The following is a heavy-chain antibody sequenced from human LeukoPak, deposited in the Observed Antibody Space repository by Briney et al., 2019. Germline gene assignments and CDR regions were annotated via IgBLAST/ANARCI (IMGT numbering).Heavy chain of an antibody. CDR2: ISVYNHNT. Sequence: WASVKVSCKASGYTFPTSGISWVRQAPGQGLEWMGWISVYNHNTNYAQKFQGRVTVTTDTSTRTAYMELRSLRSDDTAVYYCARTRSSSSLSDYWGQGTLVTVSS. D-gene: IGHD6-19*01. CDR1: GYTFPTSG. CDR3: ARTRSSSSLSDY. V-gene: IGHV1-18*01. J-gene: IGHJ4*02.